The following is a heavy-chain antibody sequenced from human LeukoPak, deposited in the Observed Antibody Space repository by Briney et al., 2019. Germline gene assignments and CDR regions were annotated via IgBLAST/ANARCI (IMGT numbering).Heavy chain of an antibody. CDR3: AKDKIRSFPTRTREYSGYDGSVAFDI. V-gene: IGHV3-23*01. Sequence: PGGSPRLSCAASRFSFSIYAMSWGREALGKGLECVSAISGSGGITYYVDPVKGRVTLSRDNYKNTLYLKMNSLRAEDTAVDYCAKDKIRSFPTRTREYSGYDGSVAFDIWGQGTMVTVSS. J-gene: IGHJ3*02. CDR1: RFSFSIYA. CDR2: ISGSGGIT. D-gene: IGHD5-12*01.